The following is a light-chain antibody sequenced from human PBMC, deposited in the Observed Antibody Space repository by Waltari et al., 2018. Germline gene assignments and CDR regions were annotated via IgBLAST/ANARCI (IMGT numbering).Light chain of an antibody. Sequence: QSALTQPASVSGSPGQSITIPCTGTSSDVGGYNYVSWYQQYPDKAPKLRIYDVSKRPSGVSNRFSGSKSGNTASLTISGLQAEDEADYYCCSYAGSSTHVLFGGGTKLTVL. V-gene: IGLV2-23*02. CDR3: CSYAGSSTHVL. CDR1: SSDVGGYNY. J-gene: IGLJ2*01. CDR2: DVS.